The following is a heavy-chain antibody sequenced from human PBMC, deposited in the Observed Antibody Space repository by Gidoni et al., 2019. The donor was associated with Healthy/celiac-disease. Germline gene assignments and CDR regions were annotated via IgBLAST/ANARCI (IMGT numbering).Heavy chain of an antibody. J-gene: IGHJ6*03. D-gene: IGHD2-2*01. CDR3: ARDVVVVPAASQILYYYYYYMDV. CDR2: INSDGSST. Sequence: EVQLVESGGGLVQPGGSLRLSGAASGFTFSSYWMHWVRQAPGKGLVWVSRINSDGSSTSYADSVKGRFTISRDNAKNTLYLQMNSLRADDTAVYYCARDVVVVPAASQILYYYYYYMDVWGKGTTVTVSS. V-gene: IGHV3-74*01. CDR1: GFTFSSYW.